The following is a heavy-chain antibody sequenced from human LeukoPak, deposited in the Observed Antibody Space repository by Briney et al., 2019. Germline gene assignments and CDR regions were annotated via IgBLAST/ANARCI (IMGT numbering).Heavy chain of an antibody. D-gene: IGHD1-26*01. CDR1: GGSISSGGYY. V-gene: IGHV4-31*03. CDR3: VRTIVGAIRYYFDY. J-gene: IGHJ4*02. Sequence: PSETLSLTCTVSGGSISSGGYYWSWIRQHPGKGLEWIGYIYYSGSTYYNPSLKSRVTISVDTSKNQFSLKLSSVTAADTAVYYCVRTIVGAIRYYFDYWGQGTLVTVSS. CDR2: IYYSGST.